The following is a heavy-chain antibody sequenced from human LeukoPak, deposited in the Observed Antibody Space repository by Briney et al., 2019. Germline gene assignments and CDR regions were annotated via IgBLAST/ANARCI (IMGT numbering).Heavy chain of an antibody. Sequence: GGPLRLSCAASGFTFSSYAMSWVRQAPGKGLEWVSAITGSGGNTYYADSVKGRFTISRDNSKNTLYLQMNSLRAEDTAVCYCAKGIHQWLSDNDHWGQGTLVTVSS. CDR2: ITGSGGNT. V-gene: IGHV3-23*01. J-gene: IGHJ4*02. CDR3: AKGIHQWLSDNDH. D-gene: IGHD5-18*01. CDR1: GFTFSSYA.